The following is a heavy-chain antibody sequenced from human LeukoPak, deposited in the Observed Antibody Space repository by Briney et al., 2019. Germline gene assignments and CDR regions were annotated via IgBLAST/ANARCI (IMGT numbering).Heavy chain of an antibody. J-gene: IGHJ4*02. CDR1: GFTFSSYG. Sequence: GGSLRLSCAASGFTFSSYGMSWVRQAPGKGLEWVSDISGSGGSTYYADSVKGRFTISRDNSKNTLYLQMNSLRAEDTAVYHCARSYNSGWPYYFDYWGQGTLVTVSS. V-gene: IGHV3-23*01. CDR2: ISGSGGST. CDR3: ARSYNSGWPYYFDY. D-gene: IGHD6-19*01.